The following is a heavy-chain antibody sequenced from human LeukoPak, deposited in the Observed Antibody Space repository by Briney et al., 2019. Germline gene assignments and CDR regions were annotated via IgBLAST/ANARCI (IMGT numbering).Heavy chain of an antibody. J-gene: IGHJ4*02. CDR2: ISGSGGST. CDR1: GFTFSTYA. D-gene: IGHD6-19*01. V-gene: IGHV3-23*01. CDR3: AKVSSGWEFDY. Sequence: GGSLRLSCAASGFTFSTYAMSWVRQVPGKGLEWVSAISGSGGSTYYADSVKGRFTISRDNSKNTLYLQMNSLRAEDTAVYYCAKVSSGWEFDYWGQGTLVTVSS.